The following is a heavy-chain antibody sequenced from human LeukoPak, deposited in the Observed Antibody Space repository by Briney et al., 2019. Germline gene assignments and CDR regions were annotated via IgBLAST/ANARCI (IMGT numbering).Heavy chain of an antibody. V-gene: IGHV3-21*01. Sequence: GGSLRLSCAASGFTFSSYSMNWVRQAPGKGLEWVSSISSSSSYIYYADSVKGRFTISRDNSKNTLYLQMNSLRVEDTAVYYCAKDPRHCSGGYCWDYYYYMDVWGKGTTVTVSS. CDR2: ISSSSSYI. J-gene: IGHJ6*03. D-gene: IGHD2-21*02. CDR1: GFTFSSYS. CDR3: AKDPRHCSGGYCWDYYYYMDV.